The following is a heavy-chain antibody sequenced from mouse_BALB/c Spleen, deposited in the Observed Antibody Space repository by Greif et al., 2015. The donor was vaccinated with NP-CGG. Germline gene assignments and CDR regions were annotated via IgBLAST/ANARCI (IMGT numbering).Heavy chain of an antibody. V-gene: IGHV1S56*01. Sequence: QVQLKQSGPELVKPGASVRISCKASGYTFTSYYIHWVKQRPGQGLEWIGWIYPGNVNTKYNEKFKGKATLTADKSSSTAYIQLSSLTSEDSAVYLCARLITTPYFDVWGAGTTVTVSS. D-gene: IGHD1-1*01. J-gene: IGHJ1*01. CDR1: GYTFTSYY. CDR2: IYPGNVNT. CDR3: ARLITTPYFDV.